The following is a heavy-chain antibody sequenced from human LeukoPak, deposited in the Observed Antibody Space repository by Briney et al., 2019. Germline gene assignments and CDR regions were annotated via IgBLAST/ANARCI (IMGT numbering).Heavy chain of an antibody. J-gene: IGHJ3*02. Sequence: SETLSLTCSVSGGSISGYYWSWIRQPAGKGLEWIGRIYTSGSTNYNPSLKSRVTMSVDTSKNQFSLKLSSVTAADTAVYYCARDPLDSSFTDAFDIWGQGTMVTVSS. CDR1: GGSISGYY. V-gene: IGHV4-4*07. D-gene: IGHD6-6*01. CDR3: ARDPLDSSFTDAFDI. CDR2: IYTSGST.